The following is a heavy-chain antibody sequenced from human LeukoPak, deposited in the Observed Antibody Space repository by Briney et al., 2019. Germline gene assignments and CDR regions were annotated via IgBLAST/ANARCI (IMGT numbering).Heavy chain of an antibody. D-gene: IGHD4-17*01. J-gene: IGHJ4*02. CDR1: GGSISSYY. CDR3: AADYGDPDTLDY. CDR2: FNYSGST. Sequence: PSETLSLTCTVSGGSISSYYWSWIRQPPGKGLEWIGYFNYSGSTNYNPSLKSRVTISGDTSKNQFSLKLSSVTAADTAVYFCAADYGDPDTLDYWGQGTLVTVSS. V-gene: IGHV4-59*01.